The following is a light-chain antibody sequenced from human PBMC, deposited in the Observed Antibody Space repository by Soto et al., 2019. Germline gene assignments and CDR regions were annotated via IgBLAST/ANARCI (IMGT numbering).Light chain of an antibody. CDR3: QQYGGSPRT. V-gene: IGKV3-20*01. J-gene: IGKJ1*01. CDR1: QSVTNSF. Sequence: EIVLSQSPGTLSLSPGEGATLSCRASQSVTNSFLAWYQQKPGQAPRLLIYGASRRATGIPDRFTGSGSGTDFTLTISRLEPEDFAVYYCQQYGGSPRTFGQGTKVDIK. CDR2: GAS.